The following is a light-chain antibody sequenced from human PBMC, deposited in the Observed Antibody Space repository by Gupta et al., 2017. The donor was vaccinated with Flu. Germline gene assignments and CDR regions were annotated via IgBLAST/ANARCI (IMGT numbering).Light chain of an antibody. J-gene: IGLJ2*01. CDR2: ARD. Sequence: DPAVSVALGQTVRITCQGDSLRTYYTSWYQQKPGQAPVLVIYARDNRPSGIPDRFSGSSSGNTASLTITGAQAEDEADYYCNSRDNSGNHVIFGGGTKLTVL. V-gene: IGLV3-19*01. CDR1: SLRTYY. CDR3: NSRDNSGNHVI.